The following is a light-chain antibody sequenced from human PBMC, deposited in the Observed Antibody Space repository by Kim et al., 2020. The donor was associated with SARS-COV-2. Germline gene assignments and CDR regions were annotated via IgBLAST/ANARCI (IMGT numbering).Light chain of an antibody. Sequence: EIVMTQSPATLSVSPGERATLSCRASQSISNSLAWYQQKPGQAPRLLIYGASTRATGIPARFSGSGSGTEFTLTISSLQSEDFAVYSCQQYNNWPLTFGGGTKLEIK. CDR1: QSISNS. V-gene: IGKV3-15*01. CDR3: QQYNNWPLT. CDR2: GAS. J-gene: IGKJ4*01.